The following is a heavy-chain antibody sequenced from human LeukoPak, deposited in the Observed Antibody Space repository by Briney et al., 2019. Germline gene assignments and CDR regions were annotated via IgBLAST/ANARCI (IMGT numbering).Heavy chain of an antibody. CDR3: AWGYYDSSGYYYSY. V-gene: IGHV4-34*01. J-gene: IGHJ4*02. CDR1: GGSFSGYY. Sequence: SETLSLTCAVYGGSFSGYYWSWIRQPPGKGLEWIGEINHSGSTNYNPSLKSRVTISVDTSKNQFSLKLSSVTAADTAVYYCAWGYYDSSGYYYSYWGQGTLVTVSS. D-gene: IGHD3-22*01. CDR2: INHSGST.